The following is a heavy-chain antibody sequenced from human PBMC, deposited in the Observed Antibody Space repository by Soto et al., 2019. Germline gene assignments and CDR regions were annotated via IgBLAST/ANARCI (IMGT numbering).Heavy chain of an antibody. Sequence: SVKVSCKASGGTFSSYAISWVRQAPGQGLEWMGVIIPIFGTANYAQKFQGRLTITADESTSTAYMELSSLRSEDTAVYYCAREDCTNGVCYKRSFDYWGQGTLVIVSS. D-gene: IGHD2-8*01. J-gene: IGHJ4*02. CDR1: GGTFSSYA. CDR3: AREDCTNGVCYKRSFDY. CDR2: IIPIFGTA. V-gene: IGHV1-69*13.